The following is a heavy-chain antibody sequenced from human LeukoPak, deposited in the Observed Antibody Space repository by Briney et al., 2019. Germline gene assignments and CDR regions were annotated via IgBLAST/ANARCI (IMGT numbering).Heavy chain of an antibody. CDR2: IYYSGST. D-gene: IGHD4-17*01. V-gene: IGHV4-59*08. J-gene: IGHJ4*02. CDR1: GGSISSYY. Sequence: SETLSVTCTVSGGSISSYYWSWIRQPPGKGLEWIGYIYYSGSTNYNPSLKSRVTISVDTSKNQFSLKLSSVTAADTAVYYCASGNYGDYVPGWDYWGQGTLVTVSS. CDR3: ASGNYGDYVPGWDY.